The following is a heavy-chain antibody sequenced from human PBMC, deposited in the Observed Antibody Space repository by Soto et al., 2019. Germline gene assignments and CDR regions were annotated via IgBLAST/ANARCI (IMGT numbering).Heavy chain of an antibody. V-gene: IGHV3-21*01. J-gene: IGHJ6*03. D-gene: IGHD6-13*01. CDR1: GFTFSSYS. Sequence: GESLKISCAASGFTFSSYSMNWVRQAPGKGLEWVSSISSSSSYIYYADSVKGRFTISRDNAKNSLYLQMNSLRAEDTAVYYCARDLGTGSWSRWEYYYYMDVWGKGTTVTVSS. CDR3: ARDLGTGSWSRWEYYYYMDV. CDR2: ISSSSSYI.